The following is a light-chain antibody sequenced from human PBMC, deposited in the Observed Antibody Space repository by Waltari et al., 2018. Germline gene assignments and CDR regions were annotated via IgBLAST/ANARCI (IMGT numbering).Light chain of an antibody. Sequence: EIVMTQSPATLSVSPWERATLSCRASQSVSSNLAWYQQKPGQAPRLLIYGASTRATGIPAGFSGSGSGTEFTLTISSLQSEDFAVYYCQQYNNWPRTFGQGTKVEIK. J-gene: IGKJ1*01. CDR3: QQYNNWPRT. CDR1: QSVSSN. CDR2: GAS. V-gene: IGKV3-15*01.